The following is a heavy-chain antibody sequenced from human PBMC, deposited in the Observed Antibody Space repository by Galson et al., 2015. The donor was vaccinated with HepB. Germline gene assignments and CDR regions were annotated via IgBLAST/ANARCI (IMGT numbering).Heavy chain of an antibody. V-gene: IGHV1-18*01. CDR2: ISAYNGNT. CDR3: ASGYQLLSPIPHSSGWYGIDV. Sequence: SVKVSCKASGYTFTSYGISWVRQAPGQGLEWMGWISAYNGNTNYAQKLQGRVTMTTDTSTSTAYMELRSLRSDDTAVYYCASGYQLLSPIPHSSGWYGIDVWGQGTTVTVSS. D-gene: IGHD6-19*01. J-gene: IGHJ6*02. CDR1: GYTFTSYG.